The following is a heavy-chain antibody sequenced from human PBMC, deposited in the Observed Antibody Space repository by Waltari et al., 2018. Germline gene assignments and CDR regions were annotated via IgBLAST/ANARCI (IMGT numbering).Heavy chain of an antibody. CDR2: FNPDTGNA. CDR3: VRDRTTVAARPGDY. D-gene: IGHD6-6*01. Sequence: QVVLGQSGAEVKKPGASVTVSCTASGSIFINYYLHWVRQAPGQGPEWMGWFNPDTGNANYAHKFRGRVTMTWDTSSNTAFMDLSDLKSDDTAVYYCVRDRTTVAARPGDYWGQGTLVTVSS. J-gene: IGHJ4*02. V-gene: IGHV1-2*07. CDR1: GSIFINYY.